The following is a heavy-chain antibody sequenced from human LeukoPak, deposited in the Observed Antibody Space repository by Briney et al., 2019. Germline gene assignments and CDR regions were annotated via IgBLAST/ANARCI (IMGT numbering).Heavy chain of an antibody. CDR2: IIAILGIA. CDR1: GGTLSSYA. D-gene: IGHD2-2*02. J-gene: IGHJ4*02. V-gene: IGHV1-69*04. Sequence: SVKVSCKAPGGTLSSYAISWVRQAPGQGLEWMGRIIAILGIANYAQMFQDRVTITADKSTSTAYMELSSLRSEDTAVYYCARDVVPAAKPQSIGGQGTLVTVSS. CDR3: ARDVVPAAKPQSI.